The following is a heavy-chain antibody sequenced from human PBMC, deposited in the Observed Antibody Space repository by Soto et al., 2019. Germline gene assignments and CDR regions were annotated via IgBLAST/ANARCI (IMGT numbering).Heavy chain of an antibody. CDR1: GYSFTSYW. CDR3: ARLYDILTGPAPFDY. J-gene: IGHJ4*02. CDR2: IYPGDSDT. Sequence: GESLKISCKGSGYSFTSYWIGWVRQMPGKGLEWMGIIYPGDSDTRYSPSFQGQVTISADKSISTAYLQWSSLKASDTAMYYCARLYDILTGPAPFDYWGQGTLVTV. D-gene: IGHD3-9*01. V-gene: IGHV5-51*01.